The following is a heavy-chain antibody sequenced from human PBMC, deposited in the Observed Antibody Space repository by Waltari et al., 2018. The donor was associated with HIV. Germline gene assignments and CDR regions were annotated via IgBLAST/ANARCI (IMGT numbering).Heavy chain of an antibody. CDR1: GGSISSFH. Sequence: QVHLQESGPGLVKPSETLSLTCTVSGGSISSFHYSWIRQPPGQGLEWIGYVYYTGNTDYTPPLKSRVTISVDTSKNQFPLKLSSVTAADTAVYYCAKWAGGGFYWDGMDVWGQGTTVTVSS. V-gene: IGHV4-59*01. CDR3: AKWAGGGFYWDGMDV. CDR2: VYYTGNT. J-gene: IGHJ6*02. D-gene: IGHD2-15*01.